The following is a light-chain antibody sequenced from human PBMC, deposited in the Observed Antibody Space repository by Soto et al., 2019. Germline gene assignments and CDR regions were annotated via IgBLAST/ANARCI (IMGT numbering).Light chain of an antibody. Sequence: DIVMTQSPDSLAVSLGERATINCKSSQSLLFDSNNKNHLAWYQHKPGHPPKLLIYWASTRESGVPDRFSGRRSGTDFALTTSSLQAADLAIYVGQQYFSTVLTFGGGTKVEI. V-gene: IGKV4-1*01. CDR3: QQYFSTVLT. CDR1: QSLLFDSNNKNH. CDR2: WAS. J-gene: IGKJ4*01.